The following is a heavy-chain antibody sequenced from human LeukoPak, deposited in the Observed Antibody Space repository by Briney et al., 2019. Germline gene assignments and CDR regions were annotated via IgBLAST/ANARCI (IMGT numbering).Heavy chain of an antibody. D-gene: IGHD3-10*01. CDR1: GYTFTNYN. CDR3: ATFGGVYYGSGSYQKSNWFDP. Sequence: GASVKVSCKASGYTFTNYNMHWVRQAPGQGLEWMGWINPNSGGTNYAQKFQGRVTMTRDTSISTAYMELSRLRSDDTAVYYCATFGGVYYGSGSYQKSNWFDPWGQGTLVTVSS. V-gene: IGHV1-2*02. J-gene: IGHJ5*02. CDR2: INPNSGGT.